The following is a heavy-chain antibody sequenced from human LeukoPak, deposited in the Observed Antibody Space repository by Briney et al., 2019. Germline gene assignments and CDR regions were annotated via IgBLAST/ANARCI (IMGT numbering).Heavy chain of an antibody. CDR3: AREGWGYSGYGNFDY. CDR2: INPSGGST. V-gene: IGHV1-46*01. D-gene: IGHD5-12*01. J-gene: IGHJ4*02. Sequence: ASVKVSCKASGYTFTSYYMHWVRQAPGQGLEWMGIINPSGGSTSYAQKFQGRVTMTRDTSTSTAYMELRSLRSDDTAVYYCAREGWGYSGYGNFDYWGQGTLVTVSS. CDR1: GYTFTSYY.